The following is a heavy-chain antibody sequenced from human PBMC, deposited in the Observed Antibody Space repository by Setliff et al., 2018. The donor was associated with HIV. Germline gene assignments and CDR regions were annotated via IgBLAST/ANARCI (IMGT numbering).Heavy chain of an antibody. J-gene: IGHJ2*01. D-gene: IGHD3-16*01. V-gene: IGHV4-59*02. Sequence: KASETLSLTCSVSDDSVSGSYWSWIRQPPGKGLEWIGLVHHFGTTNNSPTLVSRVTISVDMSKNQISLKMKSVTAADAAGYYCARSPFWGSRFYFDLWGRGTLVTVSS. CDR3: ARSPFWGSRFYFDL. CDR1: DDSVSGSY. CDR2: VHHFGTT.